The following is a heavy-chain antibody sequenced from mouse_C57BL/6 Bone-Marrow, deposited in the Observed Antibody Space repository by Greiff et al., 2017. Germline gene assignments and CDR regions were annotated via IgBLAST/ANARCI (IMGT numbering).Heavy chain of an antibody. V-gene: IGHV5-6*01. Sequence: EVMLVESGGDLVKPGGSLKLSCAASGFTFSSYGMSWVRQTPDKRLEWVATISSGGSYTYYPDSVKGRFTISRDNAKNTLYLQMSRLKSEDTAMYYCARLDSIFFAYWGQGTLVTVSA. CDR3: ARLDSIFFAY. J-gene: IGHJ3*01. D-gene: IGHD2-3*01. CDR1: GFTFSSYG. CDR2: ISSGGSYT.